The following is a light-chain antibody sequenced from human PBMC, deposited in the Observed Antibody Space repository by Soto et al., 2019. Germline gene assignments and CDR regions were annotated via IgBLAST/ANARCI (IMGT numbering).Light chain of an antibody. CDR1: QNIISN. CDR2: DAS. Sequence: EIVLTQPPATLSVSPGGRATLSCRASQNIISNLAWYQQKPGQAPRLLIYDASNRATGIPARFSGSGSGTDFTLTISSLEPEDFAVYYCQQRSNWPITFGQGTRLEI. V-gene: IGKV3-11*01. J-gene: IGKJ5*01. CDR3: QQRSNWPIT.